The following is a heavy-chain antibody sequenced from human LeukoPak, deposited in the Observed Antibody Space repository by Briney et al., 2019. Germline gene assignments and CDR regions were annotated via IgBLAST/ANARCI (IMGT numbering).Heavy chain of an antibody. CDR3: ARGMYYDSSGYRRG. J-gene: IGHJ4*02. CDR2: INPNSGGT. CDR1: GYTFTGYY. Sequence: ASVKVSCKASGYTFTGYYMHRVRQAPGQGLEWMGWINPNSGGTNYAQKFQGRVTMTRDTSISTAYMELSRLRSDDTAVYFRARGMYYDSSGYRRGWGQGTLVTVSS. V-gene: IGHV1-2*02. D-gene: IGHD3-22*01.